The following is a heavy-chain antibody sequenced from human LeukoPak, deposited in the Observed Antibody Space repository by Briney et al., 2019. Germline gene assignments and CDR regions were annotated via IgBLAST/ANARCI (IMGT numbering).Heavy chain of an antibody. Sequence: GGSLRLSCTASRFTLGDYAMSCVRQAPGKGLEWVGFIRSKAYGGTTEYAASVKGRFTISRDDSKSIAYLQMNSLKTEDTAVYYCTRREGGDWGQGPLVTVSS. D-gene: IGHD3-16*01. CDR3: TRREGGD. CDR1: RFTLGDYA. J-gene: IGHJ4*02. V-gene: IGHV3-49*04. CDR2: IRSKAYGGTT.